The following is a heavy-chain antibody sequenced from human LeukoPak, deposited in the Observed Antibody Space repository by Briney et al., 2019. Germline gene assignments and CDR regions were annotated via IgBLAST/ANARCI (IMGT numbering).Heavy chain of an antibody. D-gene: IGHD3-16*02. Sequence: PGGSLRLSCAASGFTFDDYDMHWVRQAPGKGLEWVSLINGYGGTTYYADSVKGRFTISRDNSKNSLYLQMNSLRTEDTALYYCAKDDYDYVWGNYRPPDYWGQGTLVTVSA. V-gene: IGHV3-43*02. CDR2: INGYGGTT. CDR3: AKDDYDYVWGNYRPPDY. CDR1: GFTFDDYD. J-gene: IGHJ4*02.